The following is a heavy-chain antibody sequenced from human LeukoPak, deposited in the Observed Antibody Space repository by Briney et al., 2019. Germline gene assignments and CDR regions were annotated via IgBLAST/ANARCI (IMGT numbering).Heavy chain of an antibody. D-gene: IGHD6-6*01. CDR3: ANTHCDSSPIVWNF. V-gene: IGHV3-23*01. Sequence: GGSLRLSCIASGFTFRNYGTSWVRQAPGKGLERVSGLSDAGVRIFYSDSVKGRFTISRDNSKNTLYLQMDSLRAEDTAVYYCANTHCDSSPIVWNFWGQGTLVTVSS. CDR1: GFTFRNYG. J-gene: IGHJ4*02. CDR2: LSDAGVRI.